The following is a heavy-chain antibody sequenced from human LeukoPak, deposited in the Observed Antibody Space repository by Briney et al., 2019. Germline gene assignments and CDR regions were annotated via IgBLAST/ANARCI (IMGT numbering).Heavy chain of an antibody. CDR2: ISGSGGST. D-gene: IGHD1-1*01. V-gene: IGHV3-23*01. CDR1: GFTFTIYW. CDR3: AKDFPLSERSFDY. J-gene: IGHJ4*02. Sequence: GGSRRLSCAASGFTFTIYWMSWVRQAPGKGLEWVSAISGSGGSTYYADSVKGRFTISRDNSKNTLYLQMNSLRAEDTAVYYCAKDFPLSERSFDYWGQGTLVTVSS.